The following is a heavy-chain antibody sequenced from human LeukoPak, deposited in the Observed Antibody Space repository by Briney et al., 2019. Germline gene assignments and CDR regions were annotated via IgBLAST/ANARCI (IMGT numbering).Heavy chain of an antibody. CDR2: ISGSGAST. D-gene: IGHD2-2*01. CDR1: GFTFSGYA. Sequence: GGSLKLSCAASGFTFSGYAMSWVRQVPGKGLEWVSAISGSGASTYYTDSVRGRFTISRDNSKNTPSLQMNSLRAEDTAVYYCAKGGVTNTRAYFDYWGQGTLVTVSS. CDR3: AKGGVTNTRAYFDY. J-gene: IGHJ4*02. V-gene: IGHV3-23*01.